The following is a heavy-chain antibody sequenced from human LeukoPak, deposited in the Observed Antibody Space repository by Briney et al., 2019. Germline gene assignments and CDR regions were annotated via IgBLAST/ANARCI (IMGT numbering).Heavy chain of an antibody. D-gene: IGHD3-22*01. V-gene: IGHV1-18*01. CDR3: AISYNYDSSPYFDEAFDI. J-gene: IGHJ3*02. Sequence: ASMKVSCKASGYTFTKYGISWVRQAPGQGLEWVGGITAAHKDTSYAQRFQGRVTVTTDTSTNTASMELRSLRSDDTAVYYCAISYNYDSSPYFDEAFDIWGQGTEATVSS. CDR1: GYTFTKYG. CDR2: ITAAHKDT.